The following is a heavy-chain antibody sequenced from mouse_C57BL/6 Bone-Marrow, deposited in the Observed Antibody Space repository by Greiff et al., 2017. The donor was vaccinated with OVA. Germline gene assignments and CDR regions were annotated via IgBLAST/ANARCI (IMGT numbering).Heavy chain of an antibody. CDR1: GYSITSGYY. J-gene: IGHJ1*03. D-gene: IGHD3-3*01. CDR3: ASEGLRGYFDV. CDR2: ISYDGSN. Sequence: DVQLQESGPGLVKPSQSLSLTCSVTGYSITSGYYWNWIRQFPGNNLEWMGYISYDGSNNYNPSLKNRISITRDTSKNQFFLKLNSVTTEDTATYYCASEGLRGYFDVWGTGTTVTVSS. V-gene: IGHV3-6*01.